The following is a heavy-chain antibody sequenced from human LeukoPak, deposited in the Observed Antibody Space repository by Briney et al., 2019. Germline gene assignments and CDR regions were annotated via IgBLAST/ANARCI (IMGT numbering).Heavy chain of an antibody. CDR1: GGSISSYY. CDR3: ARIQSIAARRFDP. V-gene: IGHV4-59*01. CDR2: IYYSGST. D-gene: IGHD6-6*01. Sequence: SETLSLTCTVSGGSISSYYWSWIRQPPGKGLEWIGYIYYSGSTNYNPSLKSRVTISVDTSKNQFSLKLSSVTAADTAVYYCARIQSIAARRFDPWGQGTLVTVSS. J-gene: IGHJ5*02.